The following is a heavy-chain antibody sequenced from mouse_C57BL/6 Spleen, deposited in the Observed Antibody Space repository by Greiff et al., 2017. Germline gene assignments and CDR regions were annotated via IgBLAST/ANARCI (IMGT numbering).Heavy chain of an antibody. CDR2: IDPSDSET. CDR1: GYTFTSYW. CDR3: ARLGRDYFDY. Sequence: VQLQQPGAELVRPGSSVKLSCKASGYTFTSYWLHWVKQRPIQGLEWIGNIDPSDSETHYNQKFKDKATLTVDKSSSTAYMQLSSLTSEDSAVYYCARLGRDYFDYWGQGTTLTVAS. V-gene: IGHV1-52*01. J-gene: IGHJ2*01. D-gene: IGHD4-1*01.